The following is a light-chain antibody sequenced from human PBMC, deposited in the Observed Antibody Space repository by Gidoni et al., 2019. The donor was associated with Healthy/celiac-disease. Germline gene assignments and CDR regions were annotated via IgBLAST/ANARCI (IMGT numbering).Light chain of an antibody. J-gene: IGKJ4*01. Sequence: DIQMTQSPSSLSASVGDRVTITCQASQDISNYLNWYQQKPGKAPKLLIYDASNLETGVPSRFSGIGSGTDFTFTISSLQPEDIATYYCQQYDNLLPFGGGTKVEIK. CDR2: DAS. CDR1: QDISNY. CDR3: QQYDNLLP. V-gene: IGKV1-33*01.